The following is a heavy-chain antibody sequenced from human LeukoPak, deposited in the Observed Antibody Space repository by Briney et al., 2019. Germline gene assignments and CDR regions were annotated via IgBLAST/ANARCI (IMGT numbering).Heavy chain of an antibody. J-gene: IGHJ4*02. CDR3: ATGQSGSYYVAWAY. D-gene: IGHD1-26*01. CDR1: GYTLTELS. V-gene: IGHV1-24*01. Sequence: APVKVSCKVSGYTLTELSMHWVRQAPGKGLEWMGGFDPEDGETIYAQKFQGRVTMTEDTSTDTAYMELSSLRSEDTAVYYCATGQSGSYYVAWAYWGQGTLVTVSS. CDR2: FDPEDGET.